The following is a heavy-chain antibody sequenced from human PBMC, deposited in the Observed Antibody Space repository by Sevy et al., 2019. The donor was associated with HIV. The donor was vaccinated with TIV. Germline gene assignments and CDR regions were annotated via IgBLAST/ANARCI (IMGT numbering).Heavy chain of an antibody. D-gene: IGHD3-9*01. J-gene: IGHJ4*02. Sequence: GGSLRLSCTASGFTFGDYAMSWFRQAPGKGLEWVGFIRSKAYGGTTEYAASVKGRFTISRDDSKSIAYLQINSLKTEDTAVYYCTVSGEILTGYYVDYWGQGTLVTVSS. V-gene: IGHV3-49*03. CDR1: GFTFGDYA. CDR3: TVSGEILTGYYVDY. CDR2: IRSKAYGGTT.